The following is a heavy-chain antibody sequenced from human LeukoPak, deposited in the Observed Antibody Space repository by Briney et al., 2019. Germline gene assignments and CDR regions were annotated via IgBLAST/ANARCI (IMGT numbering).Heavy chain of an antibody. J-gene: IGHJ4*02. V-gene: IGHV3-74*01. D-gene: IGHD6-13*01. CDR2: INSDGSRT. CDR3: TTTRLADAFYFDY. CDR1: GFTFSSYW. Sequence: GGSLRLSRAASGFTFSSYWMHWVRQAPGKGLVWVSRINSDGSRTTYADAVKGRFTVSRDNAKNTLYLQMNSLRAEDTAVYYCTTTRLADAFYFDYWGQGTLVTVSS.